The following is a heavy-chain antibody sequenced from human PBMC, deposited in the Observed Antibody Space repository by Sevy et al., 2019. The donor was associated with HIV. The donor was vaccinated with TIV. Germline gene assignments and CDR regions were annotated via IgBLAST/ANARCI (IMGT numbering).Heavy chain of an antibody. J-gene: IGHJ3*02. CDR3: AREREENYDFWSGYYNRAFDI. CDR2: INPSGGST. D-gene: IGHD3-3*01. V-gene: IGHV1-46*03. CDR1: GYTFTSYY. Sequence: ASVKVSCKASGYTFTSYYMHWVRQAPGQGLEWMGIINPSGGSTSYAQKFQGRVTMTRDTSTSTVYMELSSLRSEDTAVYYCAREREENYDFWSGYYNRAFDIWGQGTMVTVSS.